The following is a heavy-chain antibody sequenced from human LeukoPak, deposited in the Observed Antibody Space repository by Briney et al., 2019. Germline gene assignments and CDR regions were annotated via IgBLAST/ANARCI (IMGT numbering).Heavy chain of an antibody. CDR3: ARGPSDFDRGGFDY. D-gene: IGHD2-21*02. V-gene: IGHV1-69*05. J-gene: IGHJ4*02. CDR1: GGTFSSYA. Sequence: GSSVKVSCKASGGTFSSYAISWVRQAPGQGLEWMGGIIPIFGTANYAQKFQGRVTITTDESTSTAYMELSSLRSEDTAVYYCARGPSDFDRGGFDYWGQGTLVTVSS. CDR2: IIPIFGTA.